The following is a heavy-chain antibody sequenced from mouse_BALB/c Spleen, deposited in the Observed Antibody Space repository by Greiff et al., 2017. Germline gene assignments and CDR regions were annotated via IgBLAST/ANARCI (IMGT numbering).Heavy chain of an antibody. Sequence: VQLHQSGAELAKPGASVKMSCKASGYTFTSYWMHWVKQRPGQGLEWIGYINPSTGYTEYNQKFKDKATLTADKSSSTAYMQLSSLTSEDSAVYYCARVYYGNYVYAMDYWGQGTSVTVSS. J-gene: IGHJ4*01. CDR2: INPSTGYT. CDR3: ARVYYGNYVYAMDY. D-gene: IGHD2-1*01. CDR1: GYTFTSYW. V-gene: IGHV1-7*01.